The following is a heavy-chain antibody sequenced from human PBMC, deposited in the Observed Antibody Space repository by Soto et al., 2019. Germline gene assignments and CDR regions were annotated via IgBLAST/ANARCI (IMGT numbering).Heavy chain of an antibody. CDR3: ARSRAGSSWNEGDS. CDR1: GFTFSNYD. J-gene: IGHJ4*02. D-gene: IGHD6-13*01. CDR2: ISYDGTIQ. V-gene: IGHV3-30*03. Sequence: QVQLVESGGGVVQPGRSLRLSCEASGFTFSNYDMHWVRQAPGKGLEWLAVISYDGTIQYYADSVKGRFTISRDNSKNTLYLQMSSLRLEDTAVYFCARSRAGSSWNEGDSWGQGTLVTVAS.